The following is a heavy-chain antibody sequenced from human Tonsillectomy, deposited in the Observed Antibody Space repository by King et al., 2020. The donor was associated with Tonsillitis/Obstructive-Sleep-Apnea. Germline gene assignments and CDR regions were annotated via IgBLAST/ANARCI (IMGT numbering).Heavy chain of an antibody. CDR2: VNHSGST. CDR3: ARENIVVVPAVMGGGFDY. CDR1: GGSFSGYY. D-gene: IGHD2-2*01. Sequence: VQLQQWGEGLLKPSETLSLTCAVYGGSFSGYYWSWIRQPPGKGLEWIGEVNHSGSTNYNPSLKSRVTISLDTSKNQFSLKLTSVTAADTAVYYCARENIVVVPAVMGGGFDYWGQGTLVTVSS. J-gene: IGHJ4*02. V-gene: IGHV4-34*01.